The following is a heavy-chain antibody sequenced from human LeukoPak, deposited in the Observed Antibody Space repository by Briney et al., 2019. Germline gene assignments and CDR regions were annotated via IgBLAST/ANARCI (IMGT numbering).Heavy chain of an antibody. D-gene: IGHD5-12*01. Sequence: ASVKVSCKASGYTFTSYWISWVRQMPGKGLEWMGRIDPSDSYTNYSPSFQGHVTISADKSISTAYLQWSSLKASDTAMYYCARHGGDDANYGMDVWGQGTTVTVSS. CDR2: IDPSDSYT. J-gene: IGHJ6*02. CDR3: ARHGGDDANYGMDV. CDR1: GYTFTSYW. V-gene: IGHV5-10-1*01.